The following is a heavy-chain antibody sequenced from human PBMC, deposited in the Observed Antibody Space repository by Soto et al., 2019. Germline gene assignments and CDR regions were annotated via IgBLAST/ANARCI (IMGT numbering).Heavy chain of an antibody. J-gene: IGHJ1*01. CDR3: AKEEVGHCGGDCYYFQH. D-gene: IGHD2-21*02. Sequence: GESLKISCAASGFTFDDYAMHWVRQAPGKGLEWVSLISGDGGSTYYADSVKGRFTISRDNSKNSLYLQMNSLRTEDTALYYCAKEEVGHCGGDCYYFQHWGQGTLVTVSS. CDR2: ISGDGGST. CDR1: GFTFDDYA. V-gene: IGHV3-43*02.